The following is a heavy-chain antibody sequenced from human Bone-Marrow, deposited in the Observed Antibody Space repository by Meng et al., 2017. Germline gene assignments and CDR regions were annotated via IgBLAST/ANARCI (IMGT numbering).Heavy chain of an antibody. Sequence: GSLRLSCTVSGGSISSYYWSWIRQPPGKGLEWIGYIYYSGSTNYNPSLKSRVTIAVDTSKNQFYLKLSSVTAADTAVYYCAREPRLLHGDYFDDWGQGTLVTVSS. CDR2: IYYSGST. D-gene: IGHD2-21*02. CDR3: AREPRLLHGDYFDD. V-gene: IGHV4-59*01. J-gene: IGHJ4*02. CDR1: GGSISSYY.